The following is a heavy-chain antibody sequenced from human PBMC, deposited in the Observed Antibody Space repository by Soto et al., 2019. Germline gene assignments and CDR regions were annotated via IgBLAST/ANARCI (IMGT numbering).Heavy chain of an antibody. V-gene: IGHV1-18*04. CDR1: GYTFTSYG. CDR3: ARDRDIVVVPAAISNYYYGMDV. Sequence: GASVKVSCKASGYTFTSYGISWVRQAPGQGLEWMGWISAYNGNTNYAQKLQGRVTMTTDTSTSTAYMELRSLRSDDTAVYYCARDRDIVVVPAAISNYYYGMDVWGQGTTVTVS. D-gene: IGHD2-2*02. J-gene: IGHJ6*02. CDR2: ISAYNGNT.